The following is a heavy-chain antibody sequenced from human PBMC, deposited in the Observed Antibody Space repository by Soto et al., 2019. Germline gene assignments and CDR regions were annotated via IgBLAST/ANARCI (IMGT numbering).Heavy chain of an antibody. J-gene: IGHJ1*01. D-gene: IGHD1-1*01. CDR1: GGSFSGYY. CDR3: ARGSSTGTSGGYFQH. V-gene: IGHV4-34*01. Sequence: XGTLTLTCAVYGGSFSGYYWSWIRQPPGKGLEWIGEINHSGSTNYNPSLKSRVTISVDTSKNQFSLKLSSVTAADTAVYYCARGSSTGTSGGYFQHWGQGTLVTVSS. CDR2: INHSGST.